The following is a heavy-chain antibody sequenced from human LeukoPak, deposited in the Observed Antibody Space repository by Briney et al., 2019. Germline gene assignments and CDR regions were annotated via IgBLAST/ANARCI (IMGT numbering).Heavy chain of an antibody. V-gene: IGHV4-34*01. CDR2: INHSGST. CDR1: GGSFSGYY. CDR3: ARGYYYGSGSYSR. J-gene: IGHJ4*02. D-gene: IGHD3-10*01. Sequence: SETLSLTCAVYGGSFSGYYWSWIRQSPGKGLEWIGEINHSGSTNYNPSLKSRVTISVDTSKNQFSLKLSSVTAADTAVYYCARGYYYGSGSYSRWGQGTLVTVSS.